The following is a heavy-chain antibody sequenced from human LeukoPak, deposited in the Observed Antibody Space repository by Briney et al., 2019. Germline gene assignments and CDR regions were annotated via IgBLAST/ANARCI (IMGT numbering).Heavy chain of an antibody. CDR3: ARGESSSGSMFWYFDY. J-gene: IGHJ4*02. Sequence: SETLSLTCAVYGGSFSGYYWSWIRQPPGKGLEWIGEINHSGSTNYNPSLKSRVTISVDTPKNQFSLKLSSVTAADTAVYYCARGESSSGSMFWYFDYWGQGTLVTVSS. D-gene: IGHD6-19*01. CDR2: INHSGST. V-gene: IGHV4-34*01. CDR1: GGSFSGYY.